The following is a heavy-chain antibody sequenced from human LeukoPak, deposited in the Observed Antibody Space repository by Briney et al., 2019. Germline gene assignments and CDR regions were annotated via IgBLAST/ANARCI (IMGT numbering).Heavy chain of an antibody. CDR1: GYTFSGYY. V-gene: IGHV1-2*02. CDR2: INPNSGGT. D-gene: IGHD2-15*01. CDR3: AREFCSGGSCYSRWLDP. Sequence: ASVKVSCKASGYTFSGYYIHWVRQAPGQGLEWMGWINPNSGGTNYAQKFQGRVTMTRDTSISTAYVELSRLRSDDTAVYYCAREFCSGGSCYSRWLDPWGQGTLVTVSS. J-gene: IGHJ5*02.